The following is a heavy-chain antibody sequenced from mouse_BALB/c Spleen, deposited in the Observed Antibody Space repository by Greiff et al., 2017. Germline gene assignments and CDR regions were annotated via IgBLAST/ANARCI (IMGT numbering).Heavy chain of an antibody. V-gene: IGHV14-3*02. J-gene: IGHJ4*01. CDR2: IDPANGNT. CDR3: ARKDGYAMDY. Sequence: EVKLQESGAELVKPGASVKLSCTASGFNIKDTYMHWVKQRPEQGLEWIGRIDPANGNTKYDPKFQGKATITADTSSNTAYLQLSSLTSEDTAVYYCARKDGYAMDYWGQGTSVTVSS. CDR1: GFNIKDTY.